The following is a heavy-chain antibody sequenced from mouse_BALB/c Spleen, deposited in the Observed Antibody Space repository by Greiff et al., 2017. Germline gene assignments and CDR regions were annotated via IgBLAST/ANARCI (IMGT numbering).Heavy chain of an antibody. CDR2: ISSGGSYT. CDR1: GFTFSSYT. Sequence: DVKLVESGGGLVKPGGSLKLSCAASGFTFSSYTMSWVRQTPEKRLEWVATISSGGSYTYYPDSVKGRFTISRDNAKNTLYLQMSSLKSEDTAMYYCTRDRYYDYDVPFAYWGQGTLVTVSA. CDR3: TRDRYYDYDVPFAY. D-gene: IGHD2-4*01. J-gene: IGHJ3*01. V-gene: IGHV5-6-4*01.